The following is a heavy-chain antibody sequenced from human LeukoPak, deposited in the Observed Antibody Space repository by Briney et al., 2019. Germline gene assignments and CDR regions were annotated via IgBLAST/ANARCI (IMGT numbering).Heavy chain of an antibody. V-gene: IGHV1-3*03. CDR3: ARERNYYDSSGYISVFDY. D-gene: IGHD3-22*01. Sequence: ASVKVSCKASGYTFTSYAMHWVRQAPGQRLEWMGWINAGNGNTKYSQEFQGRVTITRDTSASTAYMELSSLRSEDMAVFYCARERNYYDSSGYISVFDYWGQGTLVTVSS. J-gene: IGHJ4*02. CDR2: INAGNGNT. CDR1: GYTFTSYA.